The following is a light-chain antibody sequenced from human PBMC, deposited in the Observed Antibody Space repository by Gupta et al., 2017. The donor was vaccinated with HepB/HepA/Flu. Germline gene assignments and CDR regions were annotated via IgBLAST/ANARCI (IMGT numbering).Light chain of an antibody. CDR1: QSVLHSSNNKNY. CDR3: QQYYRNAPLT. J-gene: IGKJ4*01. Sequence: DLVLTQSPDSLAVSLGERATINCKSSQSVLHSSNNKNYLAWYQQKLGQPPKLLIYWASTRESGVPDRFRGSGSGTECTRTISSLQAEDVAVYYWQQYYRNAPLTFGGGTXVEIK. V-gene: IGKV4-1*01. CDR2: WAS.